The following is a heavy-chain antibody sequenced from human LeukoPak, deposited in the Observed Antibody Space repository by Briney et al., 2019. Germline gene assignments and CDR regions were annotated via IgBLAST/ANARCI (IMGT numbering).Heavy chain of an antibody. V-gene: IGHV4-59*01. Sequence: SETLSLTCTVYGGSISSYYWSWIRQPPGKGLEWIGYIYYSGSTDYNPSLKSRVTISVDTSKNQFSLKLSSVTAADTAVYYCARDPYFDYVGQGTLVIVSS. CDR3: ARDPYFDY. CDR2: IYYSGST. J-gene: IGHJ4*02. CDR1: GGSISSYY.